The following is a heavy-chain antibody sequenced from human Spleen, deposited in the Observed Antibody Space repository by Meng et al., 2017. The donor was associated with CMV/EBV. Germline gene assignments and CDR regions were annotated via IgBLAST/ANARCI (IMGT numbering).Heavy chain of an antibody. Sequence: FGDYYMSWIRQAPGKGLEWVSYSSSTGNTIYYADSVKGRFTISRDNAINSLYLQMNSLRAEDTALYYCATSRHYCVTNTCYTYLDYWGQGTLVTVSS. CDR1: FGDYY. CDR2: SSSTGNTI. D-gene: IGHD2-2*02. CDR3: ATSRHYCVTNTCYTYLDY. V-gene: IGHV3-11*01. J-gene: IGHJ4*02.